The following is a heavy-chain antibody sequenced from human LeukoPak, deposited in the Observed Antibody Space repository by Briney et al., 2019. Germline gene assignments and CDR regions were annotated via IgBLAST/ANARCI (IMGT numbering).Heavy chain of an antibody. V-gene: IGHV4-34*01. D-gene: IGHD1-26*01. Sequence: SETLSLTCAVYGGSFSGYYWSWIRQPPGKGLEWIGEINHSGSANYNPSLKSRVTISVDTSKNQFSLKLSSVTAADTAVYYCAREGSAFDYWGQGTLVTVSS. CDR1: GGSFSGYY. CDR2: INHSGSA. J-gene: IGHJ4*02. CDR3: AREGSAFDY.